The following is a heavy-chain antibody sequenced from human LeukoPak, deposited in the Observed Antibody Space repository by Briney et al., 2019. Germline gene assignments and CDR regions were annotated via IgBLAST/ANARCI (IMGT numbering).Heavy chain of an antibody. CDR3: AKDEWDLLGGFDY. V-gene: IGHV3-23*01. J-gene: IGHJ4*02. D-gene: IGHD1-26*01. Sequence: PGGSLRLSCAASGLTFSSYVMNWVRQAPGKGLEWVSAISDSGGSTYYADSVKGRFTISRDNSNNTLYLQMNSLRAEDTAVYYCAKDEWDLLGGFDYWGQGTLVTVSS. CDR1: GLTFSSYV. CDR2: ISDSGGST.